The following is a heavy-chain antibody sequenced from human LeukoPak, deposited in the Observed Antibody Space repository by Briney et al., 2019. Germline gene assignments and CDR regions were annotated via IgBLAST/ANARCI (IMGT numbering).Heavy chain of an antibody. CDR3: ARGGGYCSGDGCYGIDY. CDR1: GFTFSSYG. D-gene: IGHD2-15*01. J-gene: IGHJ4*02. Sequence: GGSLRLSCAASGFTFSSYGMHWVRQAPGKGLEYVSSITSDGGSTYYANSVEGRFTISRDNSKDTLFLQMGSLRAEDMVVYYCARGGGYCSGDGCYGIDYWGQGTLVTVSS. CDR2: ITSDGGST. V-gene: IGHV3-64*01.